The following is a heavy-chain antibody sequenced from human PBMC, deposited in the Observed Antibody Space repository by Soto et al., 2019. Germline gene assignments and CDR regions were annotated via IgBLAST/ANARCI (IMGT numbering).Heavy chain of an antibody. V-gene: IGHV3-33*01. Sequence: QVQLVESGGGVVQPGRSLRLSCAASGFSFSNYGMHWVRQAPGKGLEWVAVIWYDGSKKYYVDSVKGRFAVSRDNSKNTLYLQMNSLRAEDTAVYYCARCRAESGDDCHVDYWGQGTLVTVSS. J-gene: IGHJ4*02. CDR1: GFSFSNYG. CDR2: IWYDGSKK. D-gene: IGHD5-12*01. CDR3: ARCRAESGDDCHVDY.